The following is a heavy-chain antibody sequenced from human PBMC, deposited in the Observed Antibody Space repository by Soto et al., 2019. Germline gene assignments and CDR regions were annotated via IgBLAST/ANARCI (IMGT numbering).Heavy chain of an antibody. D-gene: IGHD6-13*01. CDR2: IILNSGGT. V-gene: IGHV1-2*04. Sequence: GASVKVSCKASGYTFTSYAMNWVRQAPGQGLEWMGWIILNSGGTNYAQKFQGWVTMTRDTSISTAHMDLSRLRSDDTAVYYCARGPNGGIAAAEFDYYYYGMDVWGQGTTVTVSS. J-gene: IGHJ6*02. CDR1: GYTFTSYA. CDR3: ARGPNGGIAAAEFDYYYYGMDV.